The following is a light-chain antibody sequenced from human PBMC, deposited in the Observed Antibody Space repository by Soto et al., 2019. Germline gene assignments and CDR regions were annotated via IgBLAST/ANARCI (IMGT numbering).Light chain of an antibody. V-gene: IGKV1-5*01. Sequence: DIQMTQSPSTLSASVGDRVTITCRASQSIRNWLAWYQQKPGKVPKLLIYDASSLASGVPSRFSGSGSGTEFTLTISSLQPDDFATYYCQQYNSYSVTFGQGTKVDI. CDR2: DAS. CDR1: QSIRNW. J-gene: IGKJ1*01. CDR3: QQYNSYSVT.